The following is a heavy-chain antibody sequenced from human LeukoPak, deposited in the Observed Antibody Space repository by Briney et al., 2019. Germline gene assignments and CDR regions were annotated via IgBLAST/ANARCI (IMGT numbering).Heavy chain of an antibody. CDR1: GFPFSTYW. V-gene: IGHV3-7*01. CDR3: VGGDY. Sequence: GGSLRLSCAASGFPFSTYWMSWVRQAPGKGLEWVANINQDGTEKYYVDSVKGRFTISRDYAKNSLYLQMNSLRVEDTAVYYCVGGDYWGQGTLVTVSS. J-gene: IGHJ4*02. CDR2: INQDGTEK.